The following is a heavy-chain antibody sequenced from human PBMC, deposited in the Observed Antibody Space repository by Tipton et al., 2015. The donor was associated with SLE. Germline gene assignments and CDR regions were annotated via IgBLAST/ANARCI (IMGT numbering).Heavy chain of an antibody. J-gene: IGHJ6*02. CDR2: IYHSGNT. V-gene: IGHV4-4*02. CDR1: GGSIGSYNW. Sequence: GLVKPSGTLSLTCAVSGGSIGSYNWWNWVRQPPGEGLEWIGEIYHSGNTNYNPSLKSRVTISVDKSKNQFSLNLRSVTAADTAVYYCARGPSNFDWLPSYAMDVWGQGATVTVSS. D-gene: IGHD3-9*01. CDR3: ARGPSNFDWLPSYAMDV.